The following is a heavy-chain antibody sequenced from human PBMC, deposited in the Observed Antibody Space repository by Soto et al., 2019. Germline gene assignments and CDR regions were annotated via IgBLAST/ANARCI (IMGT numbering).Heavy chain of an antibody. CDR3: ARGATVRDAFDL. Sequence: QVQLVQSGAEVKKPGASVKVSCKASGYTFTTYGISWVRQAPGQGLEWMGWTSGYNENTNYAQNFQGRVTLTTHTSTSAAYMELRSLRSDDTAVYYWARGATVRDAFDLWGQGTVVTVSS. CDR2: TSGYNENT. D-gene: IGHD4-17*01. CDR1: GYTFTTYG. V-gene: IGHV1-18*01. J-gene: IGHJ3*01.